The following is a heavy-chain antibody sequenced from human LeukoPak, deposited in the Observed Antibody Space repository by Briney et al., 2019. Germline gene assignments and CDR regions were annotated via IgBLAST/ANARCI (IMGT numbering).Heavy chain of an antibody. Sequence: PSETLSLTCTVSGGSISSYYWTWIRQSPGKGLEWIGFFHHSGSTNYNPSFKSRVTISAGTSNNHFSLRLTSVTAADTAVYYCAGGWLPDKNDFWGQGTLVTVSA. V-gene: IGHV4-59*01. CDR3: AGGWLPDKNDF. CDR1: GGSISSYY. CDR2: FHHSGST. D-gene: IGHD5-24*01. J-gene: IGHJ4*02.